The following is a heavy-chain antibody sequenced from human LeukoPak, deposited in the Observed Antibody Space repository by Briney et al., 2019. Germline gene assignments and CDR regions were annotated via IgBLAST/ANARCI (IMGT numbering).Heavy chain of an antibody. Sequence: PSETLSLTCAVYGGSFSGYYWSWIRQPPGKRLEWIGEINHSGSTNYNPSLKSRVTISVDTSKNQFSLKLSSVTAADTAVYYCARGSGSGWLRPRFDYWGQGTLVTVSS. CDR3: ARGSGSGWLRPRFDY. CDR2: INHSGST. J-gene: IGHJ4*02. V-gene: IGHV4-34*01. D-gene: IGHD6-19*01. CDR1: GGSFSGYY.